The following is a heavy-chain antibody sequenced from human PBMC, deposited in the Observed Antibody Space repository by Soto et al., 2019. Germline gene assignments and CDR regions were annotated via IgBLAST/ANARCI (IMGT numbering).Heavy chain of an antibody. D-gene: IGHD3-9*01. CDR3: ARVRPGGTRNDIKPQTPEFDP. CDR2: INHSGST. CDR1: GGSFSGYY. Sequence: PSETLSLTCAVYGGSFSGYYWSWIRQPPGKGLEWIGEINHSGSTNYNPSLKSRVTISVDTSKNQFSLKLSSVTAADTAVYYCARVRPGGTRNDIKPQTPEFDPWGQGTLVTVSS. J-gene: IGHJ5*02. V-gene: IGHV4-34*01.